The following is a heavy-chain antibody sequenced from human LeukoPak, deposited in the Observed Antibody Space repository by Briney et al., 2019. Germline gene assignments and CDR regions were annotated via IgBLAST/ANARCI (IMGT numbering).Heavy chain of an antibody. V-gene: IGHV3-23*01. CDR3: ARDTSVVVPAAIRGYYYYGMDV. CDR1: GFTFSSYA. D-gene: IGHD2-2*02. Sequence: GGSLRLSCAASGFTFSSYAMSWVRQAPGKGLEWVSAISGSGGSTYYADSVKGRFTISRDNSKNTLYLQMNSLRAEDTAVYYCARDTSVVVPAAIRGYYYYGMDVWGRGTTVTVSS. J-gene: IGHJ6*02. CDR2: ISGSGGST.